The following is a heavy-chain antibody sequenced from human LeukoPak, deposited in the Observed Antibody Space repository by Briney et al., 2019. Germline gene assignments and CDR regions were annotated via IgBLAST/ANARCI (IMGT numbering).Heavy chain of an antibody. CDR1: GGSFSGYF. Sequence: SETLSLTCAVYGGSFSGYFWSWIRQPPGKGLEWIGEINHRGSTNYNPSLKSRVTISVDTSKNQFSLKLRSVTAADTAVYYFVRGIAAAGLYFDYWGQGTLVTVSS. CDR3: VRGIAAAGLYFDY. V-gene: IGHV4-34*01. D-gene: IGHD6-13*01. J-gene: IGHJ4*02. CDR2: INHRGST.